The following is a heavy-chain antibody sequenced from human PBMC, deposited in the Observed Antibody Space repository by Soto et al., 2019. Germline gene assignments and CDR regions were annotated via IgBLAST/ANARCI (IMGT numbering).Heavy chain of an antibody. D-gene: IGHD3-9*01. CDR2: IVVGNGNT. CDR1: GYTFTSYA. Sequence: SVKVSCKASGYTFTSYAMHWVRQAPGQRLEWIGWIVVGNGNTNYAQKFQERVTITRDMSTSTAYMQLSSLRSEDTAVYYCAKFNDPPLVIITRWGYFDYWGQGTLVTVSS. V-gene: IGHV1-58*02. CDR3: AKFNDPPLVIITRWGYFDY. J-gene: IGHJ4*02.